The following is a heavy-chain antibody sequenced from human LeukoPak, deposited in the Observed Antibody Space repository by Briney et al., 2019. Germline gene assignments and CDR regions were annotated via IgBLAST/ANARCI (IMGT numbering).Heavy chain of an antibody. CDR1: GRSISINY. D-gene: IGHD1-1*01. J-gene: IGHJ6*03. Sequence: PSETLSLTCTVSGRSISINYWRWIRQSPGKGLEWVGYVYYSGSTNYNPSLKSRVTISVDTSKNQFSLKLRSVTAADTAVYYCARDRTGTTGNYYYYYYMDVWGKGTTVTVSS. CDR3: ARDRTGTTGNYYYYYYMDV. V-gene: IGHV4-59*01. CDR2: VYYSGST.